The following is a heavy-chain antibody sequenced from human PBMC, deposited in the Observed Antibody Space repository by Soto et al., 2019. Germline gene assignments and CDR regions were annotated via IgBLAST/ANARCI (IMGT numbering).Heavy chain of an antibody. J-gene: IGHJ6*02. CDR3: AREPKGVPAAIRYYYYGMDV. CDR2: ISYDGRNK. Sequence: QVQLVESGGGVVQPGRSLRLSCAASGFTFSSYAMHWVRQAPGKGLEWVAVISYDGRNKYYADSVKGRFTISRDNSKNTLYLQMKSLRAEDTAVYYCAREPKGVPAAIRYYYYGMDVWGQGTTVTVSS. V-gene: IGHV3-30*04. CDR1: GFTFSSYA. D-gene: IGHD2-2*02.